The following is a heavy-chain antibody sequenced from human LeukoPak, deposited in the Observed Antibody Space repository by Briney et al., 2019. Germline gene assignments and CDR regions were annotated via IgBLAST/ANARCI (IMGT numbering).Heavy chain of an antibody. J-gene: IGHJ4*02. CDR2: INHSGST. CDR1: GGSFSGYY. CDR3: ARGRRYYDFWSGYSTPDY. V-gene: IGHV4-34*01. Sequence: SETLSLTCAVYGGSFSGYYWSWIRQPPGKGLEWIGEINHSGSTNYNPSLKSRVTISVDTSKNQFSLKLSSVTAADTAVYYCARGRRYYDFWSGYSTPDYWGQGTLVTVSS. D-gene: IGHD3-3*01.